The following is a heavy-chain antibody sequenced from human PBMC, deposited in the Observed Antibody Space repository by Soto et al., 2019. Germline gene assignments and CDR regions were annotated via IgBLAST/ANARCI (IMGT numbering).Heavy chain of an antibody. CDR3: ARDYPPDYYDSSGYYFVGWFDL. J-gene: IGHJ5*02. Sequence: GASVKVSCKASGYTFTGYYMHWVRQAPGQGLEGMGWINPNSGGTNYAQKFQGRVTMTSDTSISTDDMELSRLSFDDTAVYYCARDYPPDYYDSSGYYFVGWFDLGGQGTLVTV. V-gene: IGHV1-2*02. D-gene: IGHD3-22*01. CDR2: INPNSGGT. CDR1: GYTFTGYY.